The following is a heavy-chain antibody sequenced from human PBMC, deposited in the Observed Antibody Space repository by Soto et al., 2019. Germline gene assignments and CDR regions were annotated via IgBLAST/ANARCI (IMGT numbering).Heavy chain of an antibody. CDR3: ARLGGFCSSTNCYGYYAMDV. D-gene: IGHD2-2*01. J-gene: IGHJ6*02. V-gene: IGHV4-39*02. CDR1: GGSISSGPYS. CDR2: FHYGEST. Sequence: SETLSLTCTVSGGSISSGPYSWGWIRQPPGEGLEWIATFHYGESTHYNPSLESRVTVSVDTSQNHFSLKVSSVTVADTAVYYCARLGGFCSSTNCYGYYAMDVWGQGATVTVSS.